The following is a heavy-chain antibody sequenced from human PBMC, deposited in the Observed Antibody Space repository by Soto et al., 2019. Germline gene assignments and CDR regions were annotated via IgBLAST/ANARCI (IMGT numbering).Heavy chain of an antibody. V-gene: IGHV4-61*01. J-gene: IGHJ1*01. D-gene: IGHD3-22*01. CDR3: ARVKYDSSGWYFQH. CDR1: GCSVSSGSYY. Sequence: PSETLSLTCTVSGCSVSSGSYYWSWIRQPPGKGLEWIGYIYYSGSTNYNPSLKSRVTISVDTSKNQFSLKLSSVTAADTAVYYCARVKYDSSGWYFQHWGQGTLVTVSS. CDR2: IYYSGST.